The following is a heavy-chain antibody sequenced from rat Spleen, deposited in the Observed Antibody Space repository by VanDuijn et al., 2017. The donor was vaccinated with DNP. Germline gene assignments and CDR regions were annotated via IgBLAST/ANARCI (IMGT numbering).Heavy chain of an antibody. Sequence: EVQLVESGGGLVQPGRSLKLSCAASGFTFSNYDMAWVRQAPTKGLEWVASISTSGGSTYYRDSVKGRFTVSRDNAKSTLYLQMDSLRSEDTATYYCARRAVYYFDYWGQGVMVTVSS. CDR1: GFTFSNYD. J-gene: IGHJ2*01. V-gene: IGHV5-25*01. CDR3: ARRAVYYFDY. CDR2: ISTSGGST.